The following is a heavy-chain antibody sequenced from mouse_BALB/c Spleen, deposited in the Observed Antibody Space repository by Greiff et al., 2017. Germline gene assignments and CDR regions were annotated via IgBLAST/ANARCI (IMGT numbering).Heavy chain of an antibody. V-gene: IGHV7-3*02. J-gene: IGHJ2*01. D-gene: IGHD1-2*01. CDR1: GFTFTDYY. CDR2: IRNKANGYTT. Sequence: EVQRVESGGGLVQPGGSLRLSCATSGFTFTDYYMSWVRQPPGKALEWLGFIRNKANGYTTEYSASVKGRFTISRDNSQSILYLQMNTLRAEDSATYYCARDPTATGFDYWGQGTTLTVSS. CDR3: ARDPTATGFDY.